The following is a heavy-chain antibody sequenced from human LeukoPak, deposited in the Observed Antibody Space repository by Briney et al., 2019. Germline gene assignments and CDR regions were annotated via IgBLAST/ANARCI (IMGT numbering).Heavy chain of an antibody. D-gene: IGHD3-22*01. V-gene: IGHV1-18*01. CDR2: ISAYNGNT. Sequence: ASVKVSCMASGYTFTSYGISWVRQAPGQGLEWMGWISAYNGNTNYAQKLQGRVTMTTDTSTSTAYMELRSLRSDDTAVYYCARGDTTYYYDSSGYFDYWGQGTLVTVSS. J-gene: IGHJ4*02. CDR3: ARGDTTYYYDSSGYFDY. CDR1: GYTFTSYG.